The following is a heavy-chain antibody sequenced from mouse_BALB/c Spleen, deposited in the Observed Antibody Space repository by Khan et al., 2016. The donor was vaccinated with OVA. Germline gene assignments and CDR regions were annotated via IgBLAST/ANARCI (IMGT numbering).Heavy chain of an antibody. Sequence: QLQESGPGLVKPSQSLSLTCTVTGYSITSNYAWSWIRQFPGNKLELLGYISYSGATNYNPSLKSRISVTRDTSENQFFLQLKSVTTEDTATYYCARQNYYGYAVDYWGQGTSVTVSS. CDR3: ARQNYYGYAVDY. D-gene: IGHD1-1*01. V-gene: IGHV3-2*02. CDR1: GYSITSNYA. CDR2: ISYSGAT. J-gene: IGHJ4*01.